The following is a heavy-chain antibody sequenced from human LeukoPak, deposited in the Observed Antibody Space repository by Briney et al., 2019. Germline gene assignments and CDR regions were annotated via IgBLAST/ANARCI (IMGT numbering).Heavy chain of an antibody. D-gene: IGHD3-22*01. CDR3: ARAYFTYYYDSSGSRIRLQDAFDI. V-gene: IGHV4-4*07. CDR1: GGSISSYY. CDR2: IYTSGST. J-gene: IGHJ3*02. Sequence: PSETLSLTCTVSGGSISSYYWSWIRQPPGKGLEWIGRIYTSGSTNYNPSLKSRVTMSVDTSKNQFSLKLSSVTAADTAVYYCARAYFTYYYDSSGSRIRLQDAFDIWGQGTMVTVSS.